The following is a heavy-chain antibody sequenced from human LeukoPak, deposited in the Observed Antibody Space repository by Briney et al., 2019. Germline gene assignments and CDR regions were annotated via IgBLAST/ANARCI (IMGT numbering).Heavy chain of an antibody. J-gene: IGHJ4*02. Sequence: GASVKVSCKASGYTFTSYAMNWVRQAPGQGLEWMGWINTNTGNPTYAQGFTGRFVFSLDTSVSTAYLQISSLKAEDTAVYYCARVGSGWTRGGNYFDYWGRGTLVTVSA. CDR3: ARVGSGWTRGGNYFDY. D-gene: IGHD6-19*01. V-gene: IGHV7-4-1*02. CDR2: INTNTGNP. CDR1: GYTFTSYA.